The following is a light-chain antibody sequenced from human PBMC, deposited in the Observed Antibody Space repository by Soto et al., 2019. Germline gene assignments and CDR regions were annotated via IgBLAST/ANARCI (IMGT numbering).Light chain of an antibody. Sequence: DIQMTQSPSTLSASVGDRVTITCRASQSVSGWLAWYQQKPGEAPKLLIYDASALPRGVPSRFSGSGSGTKFTLTIASLQPEDSATYYCLQDINYPWTFGQGTKVDIK. CDR2: DAS. J-gene: IGKJ1*01. V-gene: IGKV1-5*01. CDR1: QSVSGW. CDR3: LQDINYPWT.